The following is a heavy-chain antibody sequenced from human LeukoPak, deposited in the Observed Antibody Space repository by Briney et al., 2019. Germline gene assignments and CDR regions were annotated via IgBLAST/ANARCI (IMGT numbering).Heavy chain of an antibody. Sequence: GGSLRLSCAASGFMFSTYAMSWVRQAPGKGLEWVSAISGSGTTTYYADSVKGRFTISRDNPKNTLYLQINSLRAEDTALYYCTKDYYYDYVWGSYRFPDYWGQGTLVTVSS. D-gene: IGHD3-16*02. J-gene: IGHJ4*02. CDR3: TKDYYYDYVWGSYRFPDY. V-gene: IGHV3-23*01. CDR2: ISGSGTTT. CDR1: GFMFSTYA.